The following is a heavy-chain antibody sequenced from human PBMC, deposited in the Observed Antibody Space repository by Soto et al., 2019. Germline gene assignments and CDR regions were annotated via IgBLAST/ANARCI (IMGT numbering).Heavy chain of an antibody. J-gene: IGHJ4*02. D-gene: IGHD3-10*01. Sequence: GGSLRLSCAASGFTFSSYAMSWVRQAPGKGLEWVSAISGSGGSTYYADSVKGRFTISRDNSKNTLYLQMNSLRAEDTAVYYCAKVFEQDMVRGVIITPFDYWGQGTLVTVSS. CDR1: GFTFSSYA. CDR2: ISGSGGST. V-gene: IGHV3-23*01. CDR3: AKVFEQDMVRGVIITPFDY.